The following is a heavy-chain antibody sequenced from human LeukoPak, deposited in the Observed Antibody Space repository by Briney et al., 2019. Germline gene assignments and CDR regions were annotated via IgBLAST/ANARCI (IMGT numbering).Heavy chain of an antibody. Sequence: SETLSLTCTVSGGSISSSSYYWGWIRQPPGKGLEWIGSIYYSGSTYYNPSLKSRVTISVDTSKNQFSLKLSSVTAADTAVYYCASVVVTYYFDYWGQGTLVTVSS. D-gene: IGHD3-22*01. V-gene: IGHV4-39*07. CDR3: ASVVVTYYFDY. CDR2: IYYSGST. J-gene: IGHJ4*02. CDR1: GGSISSSSYY.